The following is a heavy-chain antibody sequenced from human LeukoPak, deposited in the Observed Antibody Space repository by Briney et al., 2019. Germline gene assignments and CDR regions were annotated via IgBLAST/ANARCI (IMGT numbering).Heavy chain of an antibody. CDR3: ARSDGYGDYADNWFDP. D-gene: IGHD4-17*01. J-gene: IGHJ5*02. CDR1: GYTFTSYD. Sequence: SVKVSCKASGYTFTSYDINWVRQATGQGLEWMGGIIPIFGTANYAQKFQGRVTITADESTSTAYMELSSLRSEDTAVYYCARSDGYGDYADNWFDPWGQGTLVTVSS. V-gene: IGHV1-69*13. CDR2: IIPIFGTA.